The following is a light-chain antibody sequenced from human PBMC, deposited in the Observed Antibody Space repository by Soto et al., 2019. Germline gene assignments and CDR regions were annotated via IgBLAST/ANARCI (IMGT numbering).Light chain of an antibody. J-gene: IGLJ1*01. CDR3: SSFTSSTTYV. Sequence: QPVLTQPPSVSGSPGQSVAVSCTGTSSDVGSYNRVSWYQQPPGTAPKLMIYEVSNRPSGVPDRFSGSKSGNTASLTISGLQAEDEADYYCSSFTSSTTYVFGTGTKLT. V-gene: IGLV2-18*02. CDR2: EVS. CDR1: SSDVGSYNR.